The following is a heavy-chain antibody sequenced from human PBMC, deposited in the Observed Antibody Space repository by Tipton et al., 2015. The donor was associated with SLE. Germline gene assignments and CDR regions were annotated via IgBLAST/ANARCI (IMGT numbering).Heavy chain of an antibody. D-gene: IGHD3-10*01. CDR2: VSYSGST. J-gene: IGHJ4*02. V-gene: IGHV4-31*03. CDR1: GGSISSDDYF. CDR3: ARDIYGSGSPLRYFDL. Sequence: TLSLTCTVSGGSISSDDYFWSWIRQHPGKGLEWIGYVSYSGSTSYNPSLKSRVTMSIDTSKDQFSLKLTSVTAADTAVYFCARDIYGSGSPLRYFDLWGQGTLVTVSS.